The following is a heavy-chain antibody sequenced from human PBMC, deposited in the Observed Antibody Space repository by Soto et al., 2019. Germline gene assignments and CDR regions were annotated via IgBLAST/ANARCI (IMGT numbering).Heavy chain of an antibody. D-gene: IGHD3-16*01. J-gene: IGHJ4*02. Sequence: QVQLVQSGGGVVQPGRSLRLSCAASGFTFTNYAMHWVRQAPGEGLQWVSVVSSDGVNKYYADSVRGRFTISRDNSKNTLDLQMNSLRPEDTAVYYCARVDDLQPFDQWGQGTLVTVSS. V-gene: IGHV3-30-3*01. CDR3: ARVDDLQPFDQ. CDR1: GFTFTNYA. CDR2: VSSDGVNK.